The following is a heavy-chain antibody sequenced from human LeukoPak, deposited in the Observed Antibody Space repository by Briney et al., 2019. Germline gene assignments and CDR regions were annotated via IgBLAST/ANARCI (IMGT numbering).Heavy chain of an antibody. J-gene: IGHJ3*02. V-gene: IGHV3-66*01. Sequence: GGSLRLSCVASGFTVSSNYMSWVRQAPGKGLEWVSVIYSGGSTYYTDSVKGRFTISRDNSKNTLYLQMNNLRAEDTAVYYCASRDYYDSSGYPDAFDIWGQGTMVTVSS. D-gene: IGHD3-22*01. CDR1: GFTVSSNY. CDR3: ASRDYYDSSGYPDAFDI. CDR2: IYSGGST.